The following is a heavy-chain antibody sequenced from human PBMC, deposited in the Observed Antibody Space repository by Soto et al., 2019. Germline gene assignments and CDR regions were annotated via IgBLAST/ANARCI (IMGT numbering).Heavy chain of an antibody. CDR3: ASLSIAADYYYGMDV. CDR2: IYTSGST. V-gene: IGHV4-4*07. CDR1: GGSISSYY. Sequence: SETLSLTCTVSGGSISSYYWSWIRQPAGKGLEWIGRIYTSGSTNYNPSLKSRVTMSVDTSKKQFSLKLSSVTAADTAVYYCASLSIAADYYYGMDVWGQGTTVTVSS. D-gene: IGHD6-13*01. J-gene: IGHJ6*02.